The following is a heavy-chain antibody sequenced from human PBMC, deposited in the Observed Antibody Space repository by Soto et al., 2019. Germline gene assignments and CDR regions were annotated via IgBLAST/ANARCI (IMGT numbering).Heavy chain of an antibody. J-gene: IGHJ4*02. CDR1: GFNISGFY. D-gene: IGHD6-13*01. CDR3: ARVPSSSYQYFEY. V-gene: IGHV3-66*01. Sequence: ARSKRLSYAAAGFNISGFYMSWVRQAPGKGLEWVSVIYSAGSADFADSVKGRFTISRDNSKNTLYLQMSSLRAEDTAVYYCARVPSSSYQYFEYWGQGTLVTVSS. CDR2: IYSAGSA.